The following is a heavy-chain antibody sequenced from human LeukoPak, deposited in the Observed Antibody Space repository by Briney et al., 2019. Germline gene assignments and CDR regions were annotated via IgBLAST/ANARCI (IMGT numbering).Heavy chain of an antibody. V-gene: IGHV1-18*01. D-gene: IGHD1-26*01. Sequence: ASVKVSCKASGYTFTSYGISWVRQAPGQGLEWMGWISAYNGNTNYAQKLQGRVTMTTDTSTSTAYMELRSLRSDDTAVYYCARDWWSGSYYWHYFDYWGQGTLVTVSS. CDR3: ARDWWSGSYYWHYFDY. J-gene: IGHJ4*02. CDR1: GYTFTSYG. CDR2: ISAYNGNT.